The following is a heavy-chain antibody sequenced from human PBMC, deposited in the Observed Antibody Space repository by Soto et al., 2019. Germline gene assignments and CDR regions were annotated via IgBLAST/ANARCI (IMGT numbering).Heavy chain of an antibody. Sequence: GASLKISCMGSGYKVSTWHNFTSYWIAWVRQMPGKGLEWMGVIYPGDSDTRYRPSFQGQVSISADKSISTAYLQWSSLKASDTAMYYCARFENYYDSSGYLVYYYGMDVWGQGTTVTVSS. CDR2: IYPGDSDT. V-gene: IGHV5-51*01. D-gene: IGHD3-22*01. J-gene: IGHJ6*02. CDR1: GYKVSTWHNFTSYW. CDR3: ARFENYYDSSGYLVYYYGMDV.